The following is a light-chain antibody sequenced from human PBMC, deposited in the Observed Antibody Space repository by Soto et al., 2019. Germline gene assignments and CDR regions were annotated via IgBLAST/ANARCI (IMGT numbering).Light chain of an antibody. CDR3: LLYFGGDWV. CDR2: RTS. CDR1: TGAVTSGHY. Sequence: QAVVTQEPSLTVSPGGTVTLTCASSTGAVTSGHYPNWFQQKPGQEPRALIYRTSTKYSWTPARFSGSLLGGKAALTLSGVQPEDEAEYYCLLYFGGDWVFGGGTQLTVL. V-gene: IGLV7-43*01. J-gene: IGLJ3*02.